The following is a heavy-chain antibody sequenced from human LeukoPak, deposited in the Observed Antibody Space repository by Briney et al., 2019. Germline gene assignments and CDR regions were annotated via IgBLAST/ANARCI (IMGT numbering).Heavy chain of an antibody. CDR2: IYPGDSDT. D-gene: IGHD3-22*01. CDR1: GYSFTSYW. CDR3: ARQAAAAYYYDSSGYYGEAFDI. V-gene: IGHV5-51*01. Sequence: GESLKISCKGSGYSFTSYWIGWVRQMPGKGLEWMGIIYPGDSDTRYSPSFQGQVTISADKSISTAYLQWSSLKASDTAMCYCARQAAAAYYYDSSGYYGEAFDIWGQGTMVTVSS. J-gene: IGHJ3*02.